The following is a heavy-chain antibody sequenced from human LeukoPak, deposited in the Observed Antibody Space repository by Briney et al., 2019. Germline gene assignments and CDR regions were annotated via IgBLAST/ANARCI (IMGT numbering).Heavy chain of an antibody. CDR1: GLTFNNYA. CDR2: ISGRGASK. Sequence: PGGSLRLSCAVSGLTFNNYAMSWVRQAPGKGLEWVSGISGRGASKYYADSVKGRFTISRDNSKNTLYLQMSSLRAEDTAVYYCARDRSRVDYWGQGTLVTVSS. D-gene: IGHD3-10*01. CDR3: ARDRSRVDY. V-gene: IGHV3-23*01. J-gene: IGHJ4*02.